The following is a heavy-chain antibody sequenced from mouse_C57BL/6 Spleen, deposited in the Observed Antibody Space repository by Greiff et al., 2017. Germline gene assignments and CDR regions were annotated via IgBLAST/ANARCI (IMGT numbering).Heavy chain of an antibody. D-gene: IGHD2-4*01. Sequence: QVQLKESGAELVKPGASVKISCKASGYAFSSYWMNWVKQRPGKGLEWIGQIYPVDGDTNYNGKFKGKATLTADKSSSTAYMQLSSLTSEDSAVYFCAREADYEGAMDYWGQGTSVTVSS. CDR3: AREADYEGAMDY. V-gene: IGHV1-80*01. CDR2: IYPVDGDT. J-gene: IGHJ4*01. CDR1: GYAFSSYW.